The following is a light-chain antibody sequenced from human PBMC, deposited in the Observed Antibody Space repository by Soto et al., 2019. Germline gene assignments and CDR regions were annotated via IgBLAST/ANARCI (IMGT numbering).Light chain of an antibody. CDR1: QSVDTC. CDR3: QQFYRYPWT. V-gene: IGKV1-5*03. CDR2: KAS. Sequence: DIQMTQSPSTLSASVGDRVTITCRASQSVDTCLAWYQQKPGKAPHLLIYKASSLETGVPSRFSGSGSVTEFTLTISSLQPDAFATDYCQQFYRYPWTFGQGTKVEIK. J-gene: IGKJ1*01.